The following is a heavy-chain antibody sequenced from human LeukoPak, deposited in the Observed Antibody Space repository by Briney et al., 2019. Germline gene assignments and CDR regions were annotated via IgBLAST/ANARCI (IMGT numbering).Heavy chain of an antibody. CDR2: ISYSGST. CDR1: GGSISSSCYY. V-gene: IGHV4-39*07. CDR3: ARGSFIYQLLFGNYILCDP. Sequence: TSETLSLTCTVSGGSISSSCYYWVWIRPPTGKGLEWIGCISYSGSTYYTPSLQSRVTLSVDTSKHQFSLKLMSVTAADAADYFCARGSFIYQLLFGNYILCDPGAEGTLLTVST. J-gene: IGHJ5*02. D-gene: IGHD2-2*01.